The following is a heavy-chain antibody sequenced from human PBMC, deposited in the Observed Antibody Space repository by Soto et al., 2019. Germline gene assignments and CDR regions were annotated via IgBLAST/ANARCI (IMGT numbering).Heavy chain of an antibody. D-gene: IGHD2-2*01. Sequence: QVQLVQSGAEVKKPGSSVKVSCKASGGTFSSYAISWVRQAPGQGREWMGGIIPIFGTANYEQKCQGRVTIPADESTSTAYMELSSLRSEDTAVYYCATYCISTSGYAIRLSYYGMDVWGQGTTVTVSS. CDR3: ATYCISTSGYAIRLSYYGMDV. CDR1: GGTFSSYA. CDR2: IIPIFGTA. V-gene: IGHV1-69*12. J-gene: IGHJ6*02.